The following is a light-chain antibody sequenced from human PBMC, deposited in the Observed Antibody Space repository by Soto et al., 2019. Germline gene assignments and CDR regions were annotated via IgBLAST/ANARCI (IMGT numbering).Light chain of an antibody. J-gene: IGKJ1*01. V-gene: IGKV3-11*01. Sequence: EIVLTQSPATLSLSPGERATLSCRASQSVGTFFAWYQQKPGQAPRLLIYDASNRATGIPARFSGSGSGTDFTLTISSLEPEDLAVYYCQQCNSWPQWTFGPGTKVDIK. CDR1: QSVGTF. CDR3: QQCNSWPQWT. CDR2: DAS.